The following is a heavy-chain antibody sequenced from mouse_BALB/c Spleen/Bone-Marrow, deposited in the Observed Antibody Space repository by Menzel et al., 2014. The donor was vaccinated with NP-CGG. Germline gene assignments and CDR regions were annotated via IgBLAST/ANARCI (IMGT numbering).Heavy chain of an antibody. Sequence: VKLEESGAELMKPGASVKISCKASGFTFRDNWIDWVKQRPGHGLEWIGEILPGSGTTNYNEKFKGKATFTADTSSNTTNLQLSSLTSKYSAVDYYASDYRCRRGYAMDYWGQGTPVTVSS. D-gene: IGHD2-14*01. V-gene: IGHV1-9*01. CDR1: GFTFRDNW. CDR3: ASDYRCRRGYAMDY. J-gene: IGHJ4*01. CDR2: ILPGSGTT.